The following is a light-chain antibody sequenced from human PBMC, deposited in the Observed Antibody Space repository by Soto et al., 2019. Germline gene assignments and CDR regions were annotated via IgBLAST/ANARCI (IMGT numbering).Light chain of an antibody. Sequence: DIQMTQSPSTLSASVGDRVTITCRASQSVTNWLAWYQQKPGKAPNLLIYDASRLQSVIPSRFSGSGSGTEFTLNISSLQPDDFATYYCQQYTTSPYTFGQGTKLEIK. CDR3: QQYTTSPYT. CDR2: DAS. V-gene: IGKV1-5*01. CDR1: QSVTNW. J-gene: IGKJ2*01.